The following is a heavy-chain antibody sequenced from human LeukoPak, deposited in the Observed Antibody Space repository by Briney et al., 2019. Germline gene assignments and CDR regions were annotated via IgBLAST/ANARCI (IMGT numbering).Heavy chain of an antibody. J-gene: IGHJ1*01. CDR2: ISSSSSYR. V-gene: IGHV3-21*04. D-gene: IGHD2-2*01. CDR1: GFTFSSYS. CDR3: AKDEDARPMYFQH. Sequence: GGSLRLSCVASGFTFSSYSMNWVRQAPGKGLEWVSSISSSSSYRYYTDSAKGRFTISRDNSKNTLYLQMNTLRAEDTAVYYCAKDEDARPMYFQHWGQGTLVTVSS.